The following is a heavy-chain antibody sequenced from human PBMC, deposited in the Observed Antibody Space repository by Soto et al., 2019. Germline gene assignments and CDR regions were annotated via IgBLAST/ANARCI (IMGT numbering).Heavy chain of an antibody. CDR1: GGSVNNPKC. D-gene: IGHD6-19*01. V-gene: IGHV4-4*02. CDR3: CRANTSGSPIDS. J-gene: IGHJ4*02. Sequence: QVQLQQSGPGLVKPSGTLSLTCAVSGGSVNNPKCWNWVRQPPEKGLEWIGDVHHSGTSNYSPSLKPRLTLSIDKSSGDVSMNLMYVTAADTAIYYFCRANTSGSPIDSCCQGILVTVSS. CDR2: VHHSGTS.